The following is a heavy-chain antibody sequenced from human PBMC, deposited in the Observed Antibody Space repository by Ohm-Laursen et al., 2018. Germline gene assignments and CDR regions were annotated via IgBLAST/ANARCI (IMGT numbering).Heavy chain of an antibody. CDR1: GFTFSSYW. CDR3: ASLVHLGYQLLWSGMDV. V-gene: IGHV3-74*01. CDR2: INSDGSST. Sequence: SLRLSCTASGFTFSSYWMHWVRQAPGKGLVWVSRINSDGSSTSYADPVKGRFTISRDNAKNTLYLQMNSLRAEDTAVYYCASLVHLGYQLLWSGMDVWGQGTTVTVSS. J-gene: IGHJ6*02. D-gene: IGHD2-2*01.